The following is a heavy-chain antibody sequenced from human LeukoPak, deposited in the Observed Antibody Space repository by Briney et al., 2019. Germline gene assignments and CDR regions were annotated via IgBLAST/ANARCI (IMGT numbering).Heavy chain of an antibody. D-gene: IGHD2-2*01. V-gene: IGHV3-48*01. CDR3: ARGVIPAAINYMDV. Sequence: GGSLRLSCAASGFTFSSYSMNWVRQAPGKGLEWVSYISSSSSTIYYADSVKGRFTISRDNAKNSLYLRMNSLRAEDTAVYYCARGVIPAAINYMDVWGKGTTVTVSS. CDR1: GFTFSSYS. CDR2: ISSSSSTI. J-gene: IGHJ6*03.